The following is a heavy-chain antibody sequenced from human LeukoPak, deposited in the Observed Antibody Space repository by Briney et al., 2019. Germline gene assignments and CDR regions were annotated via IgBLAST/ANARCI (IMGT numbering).Heavy chain of an antibody. D-gene: IGHD2-15*01. V-gene: IGHV3-74*01. CDR3: ARNPPTRSRLLHYYYYGMDV. CDR2: INSDGSST. Sequence: GGSLRLSCAASGFTFSSYWMHWVRQAPGKGLVWVSRINSDGSSTSYADSVKGRFTISRDNAKNSLYLQMNSLRAEDTAVYYCARNPPTRSRLLHYYYYGMDVWGKGTTVTVSS. CDR1: GFTFSSYW. J-gene: IGHJ6*04.